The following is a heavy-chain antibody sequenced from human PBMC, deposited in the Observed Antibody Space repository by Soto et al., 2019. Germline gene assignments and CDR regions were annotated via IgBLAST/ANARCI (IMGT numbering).Heavy chain of an antibody. CDR1: GFTFSSYA. D-gene: IGHD2-2*01. CDR2: ISGSGGST. Sequence: GGSLRLSCAASGFTFSSYAMSWVRQAPGKGLEWVSAISGSGGSTYYADSVKGRFTISRDNSKNTLYLQMNSLRAEDTAVYYCAKGPPIVVVPAASPYFDYWGQGTLVTVSS. V-gene: IGHV3-23*01. CDR3: AKGPPIVVVPAASPYFDY. J-gene: IGHJ4*02.